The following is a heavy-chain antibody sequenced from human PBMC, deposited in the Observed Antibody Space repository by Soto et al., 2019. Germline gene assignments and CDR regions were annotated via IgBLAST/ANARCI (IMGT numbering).Heavy chain of an antibody. CDR3: ASPMVRGGGMDV. Sequence: SETLSLTCTVSGGSMSSSSYYWGWIRQPPGKGLGWIGSIYYSGSTYYNPSLKSRVTISVDTSKNQFSLKLSSVTAADTAVYYCASPMVRGGGMDVWGQGTTVTVSS. V-gene: IGHV4-39*01. D-gene: IGHD3-10*01. J-gene: IGHJ6*02. CDR2: IYYSGST. CDR1: GGSMSSSSYY.